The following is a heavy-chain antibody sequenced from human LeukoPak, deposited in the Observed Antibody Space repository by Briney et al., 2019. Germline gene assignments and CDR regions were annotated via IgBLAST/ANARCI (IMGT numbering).Heavy chain of an antibody. Sequence: GGSLRLSCAASGITFSNFAMSWVRQAPGRGLEWVSGISGGGDTTFYADSVKGRFTISRDNSKNTLYLQMHSLRADDTAVYYCSIDTFGRDDYWGQGTLVTVSS. CDR3: SIDTFGRDDY. D-gene: IGHD3-10*01. CDR1: GITFSNFA. V-gene: IGHV3-23*01. J-gene: IGHJ4*02. CDR2: ISGGGDTT.